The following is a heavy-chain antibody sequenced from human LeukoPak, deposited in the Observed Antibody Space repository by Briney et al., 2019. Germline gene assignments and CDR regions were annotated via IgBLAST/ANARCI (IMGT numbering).Heavy chain of an antibody. CDR2: INTDGSDT. V-gene: IGHV3-74*01. J-gene: IGHJ4*02. CDR3: TRGGTTLDY. Sequence: GGSLRLSCAASGFTFSSYWMHWVRQAPGKGLVWVSRINTDGSDTAYADSVKGRFTISRDNAKITPYLQMNSLRAEDTAVYYCTRGGTTLDYWGQGTLVTVSS. CDR1: GFTFSSYW. D-gene: IGHD1-7*01.